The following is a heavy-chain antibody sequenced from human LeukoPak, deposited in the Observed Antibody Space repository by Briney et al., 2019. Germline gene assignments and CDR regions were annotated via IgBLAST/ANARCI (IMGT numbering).Heavy chain of an antibody. V-gene: IGHV1-18*01. D-gene: IGHD4/OR15-4a*01. J-gene: IGHJ3*02. CDR3: ARGIRYGEPFDI. CDR1: VYTYTSYV. CDR2: ISSYNGNT. Sequence: GASVKDSCKATVYTYTSYVISWVRQAPGQGLVGMGWISSYNGNTHYVQKLQGRVTMTTETSTSTAYMELRRLRSDDTAVYYCARGIRYGEPFDIWGQGTMVTVSS.